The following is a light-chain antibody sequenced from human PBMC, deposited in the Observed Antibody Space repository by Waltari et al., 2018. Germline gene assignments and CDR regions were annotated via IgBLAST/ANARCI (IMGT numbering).Light chain of an antibody. CDR1: QRVSSY. CDR3: QQRSNWPPGYT. CDR2: DAS. Sequence: EIVLTQSPATLSLSPGERATLPCRASQRVSSYLAWYQQKPGQAPRLLIYDASNRATGIPARFSGSGSGTDFTLTISSLEPEDFAVYYCQQRSNWPPGYTFGQGTKLEI. V-gene: IGKV3-11*01. J-gene: IGKJ2*01.